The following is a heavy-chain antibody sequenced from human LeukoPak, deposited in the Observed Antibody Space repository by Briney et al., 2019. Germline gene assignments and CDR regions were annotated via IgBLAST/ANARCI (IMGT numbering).Heavy chain of an antibody. J-gene: IGHJ3*02. Sequence: WASVKVSCKASGGTFSSYAISWVRQAPGQGLEWMGGIIPIFGTANYAQKFQGRVTITADESTSTAYMELSSLRSEDPAVYYCASGQFPNYYDSSGVAAFDIWGQGTMVTVSS. CDR3: ASGQFPNYYDSSGVAAFDI. CDR2: IIPIFGTA. CDR1: GGTFSSYA. D-gene: IGHD3-22*01. V-gene: IGHV1-69*13.